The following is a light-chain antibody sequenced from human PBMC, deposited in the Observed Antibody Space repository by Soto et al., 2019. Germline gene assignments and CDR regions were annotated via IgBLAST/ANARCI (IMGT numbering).Light chain of an antibody. J-gene: IGLJ1*01. CDR1: SSDIGTDNY. CDR2: EVS. Sequence: QSALAQPASVSGSPGQSITISCIGTSSDIGTDNYVSWYQHHPGKAPKLIISEVSNRPSGVSNRFSGSKSGYTASLTISGLQAEDEADYYCNSHTSGDFRVFGTGTKVTVL. CDR3: NSHTSGDFRV. V-gene: IGLV2-14*01.